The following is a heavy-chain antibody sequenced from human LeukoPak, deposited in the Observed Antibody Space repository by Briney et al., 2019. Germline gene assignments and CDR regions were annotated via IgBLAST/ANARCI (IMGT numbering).Heavy chain of an antibody. V-gene: IGHV4-34*01. Sequence: PSETLSLTRALYGGSFSGYYWSWIRQPPRKGLEWIGEINHSGSTNYNPSLKSRVTISVDTSKNQFSLKLSSVTAADTAVYDCALVVVPAAMIGWFDPWGQGTLVTVSS. CDR2: INHSGST. CDR3: ALVVVPAAMIGWFDP. D-gene: IGHD2-2*01. J-gene: IGHJ5*02. CDR1: GGSFSGYY.